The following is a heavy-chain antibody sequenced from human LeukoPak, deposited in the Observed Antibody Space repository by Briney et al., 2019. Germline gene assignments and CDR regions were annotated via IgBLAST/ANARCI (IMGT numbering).Heavy chain of an antibody. V-gene: IGHV3-23*01. CDR1: GFTFSSYT. CDR3: AKDGGLWVSAHWGDS. Sequence: GGSLSLSCAASGFTFSSYTLNWVRKAPGPGQKWVSTITTGDGNIYYADPVQSRFTVSRDDSKNTLYLQMNSLRAEDTAVYYCAKDGGLWVSAHWGDSWGRGTLVTVSS. CDR2: ITTGDGNI. J-gene: IGHJ4*02. D-gene: IGHD7-27*01.